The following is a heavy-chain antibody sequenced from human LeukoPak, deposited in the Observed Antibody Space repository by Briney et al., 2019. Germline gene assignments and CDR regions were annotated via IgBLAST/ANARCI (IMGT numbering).Heavy chain of an antibody. J-gene: IGHJ4*02. CDR1: GFTFSSYA. D-gene: IGHD3-22*01. V-gene: IGHV3-30-3*01. CDR2: ISYDGSNK. Sequence: GGSLRLSCAASGFTFSSYAMHWVRQAPGKGLEWVAVISYDGSNKYYADSVKGRFTISRDNSKNTLYLQMNSLRAEDTAVYYCAREARETYYYDSSGYQDYWGQGTLVTVSS. CDR3: AREARETYYYDSSGYQDY.